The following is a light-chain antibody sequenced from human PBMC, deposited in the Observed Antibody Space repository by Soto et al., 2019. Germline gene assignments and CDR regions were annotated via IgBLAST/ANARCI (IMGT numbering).Light chain of an antibody. CDR3: GSITRSSTSV. Sequence: QSVLSQPASVSGSPGQSSTSSCTWTSSDVGGFEYVSWYQHQPGKAPKLIIYDVTKRPSGVSNRFSGSKSGNTASLTISGIQAEDEGDYYCGSITRSSTSVFGTGTRSPS. V-gene: IGLV2-14*01. J-gene: IGLJ1*01. CDR2: DVT. CDR1: SSDVGGFEY.